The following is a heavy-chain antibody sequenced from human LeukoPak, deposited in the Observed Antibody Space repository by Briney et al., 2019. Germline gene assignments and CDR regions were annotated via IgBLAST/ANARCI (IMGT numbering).Heavy chain of an antibody. D-gene: IGHD6-19*01. J-gene: IGHJ5*02. V-gene: IGHV4-59*01. CDR3: AGSPGIAVAGTPPHWFDP. CDR2: IYYSGST. CDR1: GGSISSYY. Sequence: SETLSLTCTVSGGSISSYYWSWIRQPPGKGLEWIGYIYYSGSTNYNPSLKSRVTISVDTSKNQFSLKLSSVTAADTAVYYCAGSPGIAVAGTPPHWFDPWGQGTLVTVSS.